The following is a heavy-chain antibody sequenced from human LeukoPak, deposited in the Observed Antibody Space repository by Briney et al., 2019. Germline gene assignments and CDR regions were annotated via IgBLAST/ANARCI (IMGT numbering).Heavy chain of an antibody. V-gene: IGHV4-38-2*02. D-gene: IGHD6-13*01. CDR1: GYSISSGYY. CDR3: AREIAAEGVGDY. CDR2: IYHSGST. J-gene: IGHJ4*02. Sequence: SETLSLTCTVSGYSISSGYYWGWIRQPPGKGLEWIGSIYHSGSTYYNPSLKSRVTISVDTSKNQFSLKLSSVTAADTAVYYCAREIAAEGVGDYWGQGTLVTVSS.